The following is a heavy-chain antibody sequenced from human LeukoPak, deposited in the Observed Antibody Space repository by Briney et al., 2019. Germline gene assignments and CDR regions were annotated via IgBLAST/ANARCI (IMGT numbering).Heavy chain of an antibody. V-gene: IGHV3-23*01. CDR2: FSGSGNST. D-gene: IGHD6-19*01. J-gene: IGHJ4*02. CDR3: AKDTVNSGSSY. CDR1: GFTFSSYG. Sequence: EGTLRLSCAASGFTFSSYGMSWVRQAPGKGLEWVSGFSGSGNSTYYADSVKGRFTISRDNSKNTLYLQMNSLRAADTAVYYCAKDTVNSGSSYWGQGTLVTVSS.